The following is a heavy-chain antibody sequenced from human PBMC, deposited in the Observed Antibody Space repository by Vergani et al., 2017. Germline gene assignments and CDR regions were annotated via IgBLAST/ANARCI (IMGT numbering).Heavy chain of an antibody. Sequence: EVQLLESGGGLVQPGGSLRLTCAASEFTFSNYAMNWVRQAPGKGLEWVSGISGSGVSAYYTDSVKGRFTISRDNSKNMLFLQMNNLRTEDTAIYYCAKQYLVSGNYLFDYGGQGTLVTVSS. CDR1: EFTFSNYA. CDR3: AKQYLVSGNYLFDY. J-gene: IGHJ4*02. CDR2: ISGSGVSA. D-gene: IGHD3-10*01. V-gene: IGHV3-23*01.